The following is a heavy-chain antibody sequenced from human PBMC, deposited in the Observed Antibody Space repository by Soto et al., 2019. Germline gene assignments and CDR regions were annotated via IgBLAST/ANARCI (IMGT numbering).Heavy chain of an antibody. CDR2: IKSKTDGGTS. CDR3: TTDRLPAAGYALDI. D-gene: IGHD2-2*01. Sequence: EVQLVESGGGLVKPGGSLRLSCSASGFTFSNAWMSWVRQAPGKGLEWVGRIKSKTDGGTSAYAAPVKVRFTISRADSKTTLCMQMNSLTADYTAMYDCTTDRLPAAGYALDIGGHGTMVTVSS. V-gene: IGHV3-15*01. J-gene: IGHJ3*02. CDR1: GFTFSNAW.